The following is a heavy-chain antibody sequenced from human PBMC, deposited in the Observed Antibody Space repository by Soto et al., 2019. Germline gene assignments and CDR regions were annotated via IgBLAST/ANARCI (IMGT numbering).Heavy chain of an antibody. CDR1: GYSFTSYW. Sequence: PGGSLKISCKASGYSFTSYWIGWVRQMPEKGLEWRGIIYPGDSDTRYSPSFQGQVTISAGKSISTASLPGSTLKASDTAIYYCARQKTAGYCSGGTCNEIEVFDTWGKGQMVP. J-gene: IGHJ3*02. CDR2: IYPGDSDT. D-gene: IGHD2-15*01. V-gene: IGHV5-51*01. CDR3: ARQKTAGYCSGGTCNEIEVFDT.